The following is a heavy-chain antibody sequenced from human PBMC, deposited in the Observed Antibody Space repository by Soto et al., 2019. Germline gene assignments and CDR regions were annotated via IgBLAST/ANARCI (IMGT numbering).Heavy chain of an antibody. J-gene: IGHJ6*02. CDR1: GDSISSGNYY. CDR3: XXXXXXXXXXXXXXYVMDV. Sequence: QVQLQESGPGLVKPSQTLSLSCTLSGDSISSGNYYWGXXRHSPGKGLEWIAYINYSGSTYWNQSLRGRXXXXXXXXXXXXXXXXXXXXXXXXXXXXXXXXXXXXXXXXXXXYVMDVWGQGTTVTVSS. CDR2: INYSGST. V-gene: IGHV4-30-4*01.